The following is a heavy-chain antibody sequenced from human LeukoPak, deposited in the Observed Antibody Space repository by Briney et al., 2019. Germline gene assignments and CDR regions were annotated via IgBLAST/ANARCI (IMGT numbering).Heavy chain of an antibody. J-gene: IGHJ4*02. V-gene: IGHV4-61*08. D-gene: IGHD1-26*01. CDR1: GASAGSAGYY. Sequence: SETLSLTCTVSGASAGSAGYYWSWIRQPPGGGLEWIGYVYYISNTNYNPSLKGRVTMSVNPSENQFSLKLNSVTAADTAMYYCARTQSQSGSYRYYFGYWGQGTLVTVSS. CDR2: VYYISNT. CDR3: ARTQSQSGSYRYYFGY.